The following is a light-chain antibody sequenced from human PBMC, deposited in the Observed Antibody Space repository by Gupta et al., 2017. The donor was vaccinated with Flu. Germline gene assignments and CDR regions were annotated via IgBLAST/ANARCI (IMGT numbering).Light chain of an antibody. Sequence: SSELTQDPAVSVALGQTVRITCQGDSLRSYYASWYQQTPGQAPVLVIYGENKRHSGRPDRVSGSRSGNTAAFTITGAQAEEEADYYCNSRDSRGNNLWVFGGGTKLTVL. V-gene: IGLV3-19*01. CDR3: NSRDSRGNNLWV. J-gene: IGLJ3*02. CDR1: SLRSYY. CDR2: GEN.